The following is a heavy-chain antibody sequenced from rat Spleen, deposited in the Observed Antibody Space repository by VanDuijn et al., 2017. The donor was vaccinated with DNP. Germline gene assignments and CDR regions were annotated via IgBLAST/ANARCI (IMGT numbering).Heavy chain of an antibody. V-gene: IGHV2-27*01. J-gene: IGHJ4*01. CDR1: GFSLTSYH. CDR2: IQSGGRS. CDR3: ARALATVAPTGAMDA. D-gene: IGHD1-3*01. Sequence: QVQLKESGPGLIQPSQTLSLPCTVSGFSLTSYHVHWVRQPPGKGLEWMGRIQSGGRSDYNSALKSRLSISRDTSKSQVFLKMNSVQTEDTAMYFCARALATVAPTGAMDAWGQGTSVTVSS.